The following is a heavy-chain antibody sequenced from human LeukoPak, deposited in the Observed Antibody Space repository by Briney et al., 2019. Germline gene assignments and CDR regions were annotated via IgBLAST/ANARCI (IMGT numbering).Heavy chain of an antibody. CDR3: ARHQLGYYYGMDV. CDR2: IFYSGST. J-gene: IGHJ6*02. D-gene: IGHD3-16*01. CDR1: GGSITSSDYY. V-gene: IGHV4-61*05. Sequence: SETLSLTCTVSGGSITSSDYYWTWIRQPPGKGLEWIGYIFYSGSTNYNPSLKSRVTISVDTSKNQFSLKLSSVTAADTAVYYCARHQLGYYYGMDVWGQGTTVTVSS.